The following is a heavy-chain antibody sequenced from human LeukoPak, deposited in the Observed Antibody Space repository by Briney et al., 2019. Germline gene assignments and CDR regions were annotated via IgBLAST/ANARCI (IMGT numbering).Heavy chain of an antibody. J-gene: IGHJ4*02. CDR1: GFTFSSYA. CDR2: ISYDGSNK. D-gene: IGHD6-19*01. V-gene: IGHV3-30-3*01. CDR3: ARVPLEGQWLAIDY. Sequence: GGSLRLSCAASGFTFSSYAMHWVRQAPGKGLEWVAVISYDGSNKYYADSVKGRFTISRDNSKNTLYLQMNSLRAEDTAVYYCARVPLEGQWLAIDYWGQGTLVTVSS.